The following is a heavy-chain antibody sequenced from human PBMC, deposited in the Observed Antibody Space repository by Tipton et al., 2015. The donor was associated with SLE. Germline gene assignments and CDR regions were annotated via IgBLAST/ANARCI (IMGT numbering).Heavy chain of an antibody. V-gene: IGHV4-39*01. CDR2: IYYSGST. CDR1: GGSISSSSYY. CDR3: ARHRFQSFTVVN. Sequence: TLSLTCTVSGGSISSSSYYWGWIRQPPGKGLEWIGGIYYSGSTYYNPPLKSRVTISVDTSKNQFPLKLSSVTAADTAVYYCARHRFQSFTVVNWGQGTLVTVSS. J-gene: IGHJ4*02. D-gene: IGHD2-15*01.